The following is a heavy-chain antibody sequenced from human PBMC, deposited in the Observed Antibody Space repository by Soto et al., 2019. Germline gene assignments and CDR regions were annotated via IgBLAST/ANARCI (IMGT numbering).Heavy chain of an antibody. V-gene: IGHV4-31*03. D-gene: IGHD1-1*01. CDR2: ISYTGST. CDR1: GGSISTGGYS. Sequence: SETLSLTCTVSGGSISTGGYSWSWIRQFPGRGLEWIGYISYTGSTNFNPSLKSRVTMSVDTSKNQFSLNLTSVTAADTAMYYCARRVAGYVNHWGHGILVTVSS. CDR3: ARRVAGYVNH. J-gene: IGHJ5*02.